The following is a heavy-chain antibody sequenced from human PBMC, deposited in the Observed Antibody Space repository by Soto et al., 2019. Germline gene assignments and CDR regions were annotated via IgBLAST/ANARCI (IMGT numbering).Heavy chain of an antibody. D-gene: IGHD4-17*01. Sequence: PSETLSLTCAVYGGSFSGYYWSWIRQPPGKGLEWIGEINHSGSTNYNPSLKSRVTISVDTSKNQFSLKLSSVTAADTAVYYCARGHPRLTTVVTRYYYYGMDVWGQGTTVTVSS. CDR2: INHSGST. J-gene: IGHJ6*02. CDR3: ARGHPRLTTVVTRYYYYGMDV. CDR1: GGSFSGYY. V-gene: IGHV4-34*01.